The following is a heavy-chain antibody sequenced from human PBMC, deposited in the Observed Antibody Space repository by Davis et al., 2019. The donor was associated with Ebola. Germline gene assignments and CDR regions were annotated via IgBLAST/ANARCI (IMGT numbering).Heavy chain of an antibody. CDR3: TTPGGQDSGYDVFDI. J-gene: IGHJ3*02. CDR1: GYTFTNYY. Sequence: ASVKVSCKASGYTFTNYYMHWVRQAPGQGFEWMGMINPNDGRTICAQKFQGRVTVTTDTSTHTVYMDLSSLRSEDTALYYCTTPGGQDSGYDVFDIWGQGTMVTVSS. CDR2: INPNDGRT. V-gene: IGHV1-46*03. D-gene: IGHD5-12*01.